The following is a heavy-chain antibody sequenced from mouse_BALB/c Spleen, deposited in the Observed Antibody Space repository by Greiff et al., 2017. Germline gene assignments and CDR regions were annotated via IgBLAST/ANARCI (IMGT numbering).Heavy chain of an antibody. CDR3: TRLHGNDEDWFAY. D-gene: IGHD2-2*01. J-gene: IGHJ3*01. V-gene: IGHV1-15*01. Sequence: QVQLKQSGAELVRPGASVTLSCKASGYTFTDYEMHWVKQTPVHGLEWIGAIDPETGGTSYHQTFKGKATLTADNSSSTTYMDLRSLTSEDSAVYYWTRLHGNDEDWFAYGGQGTLGTVSA. CDR1: GYTFTDYE. CDR2: IDPETGGT.